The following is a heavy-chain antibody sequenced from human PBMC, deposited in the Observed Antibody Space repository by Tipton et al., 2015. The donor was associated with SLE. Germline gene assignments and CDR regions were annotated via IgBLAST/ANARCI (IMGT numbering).Heavy chain of an antibody. Sequence: TLSLTCAVYGESFSGYYWSWIRQPPGKGLEWIGYIYYSGSTNYNPSLKSRVTISVDTSKNQFSLKLSSVTAADTAVYYCARDLTEQGGMDVWGQGTTVTVSS. CDR1: GESFSGYY. CDR2: IYYSGST. V-gene: IGHV4-59*01. D-gene: IGHD1-26*01. CDR3: ARDLTEQGGMDV. J-gene: IGHJ6*02.